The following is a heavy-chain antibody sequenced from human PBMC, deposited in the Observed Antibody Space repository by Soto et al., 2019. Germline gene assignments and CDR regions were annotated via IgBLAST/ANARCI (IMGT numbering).Heavy chain of an antibody. D-gene: IGHD3-22*01. CDR2: ISPFNGNT. V-gene: IGHV1-18*01. J-gene: IGHJ6*02. Sequence: QVQLVQSGAEVKKPGASVKVSCKSSGYPFTHYGITWVRQAPGQGLEWMGWISPFNGNTNYGQTLQGRVTFTTDTSTSTVYMELRSLRSDDTAVYYCARDQSFDRSYYYGIDVWGQGTTVTVS. CDR3: ARDQSFDRSYYYGIDV. CDR1: GYPFTHYG.